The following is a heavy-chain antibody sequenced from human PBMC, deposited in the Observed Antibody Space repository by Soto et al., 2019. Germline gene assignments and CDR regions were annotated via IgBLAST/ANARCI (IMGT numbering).Heavy chain of an antibody. J-gene: IGHJ6*02. D-gene: IGHD3-9*01. Sequence: SETLSLTCAVYGGSFSGYYWSWIRQPPGKGLEWIGEINHSGSTNYNPSLKSRVTISVDTSKNQFSLKLSSVTAADTAVYYCARGRENYDILTGYRKPPYYYYGMDVWGQGTTVTVSS. CDR2: INHSGST. CDR3: ARGRENYDILTGYRKPPYYYYGMDV. CDR1: GGSFSGYY. V-gene: IGHV4-34*01.